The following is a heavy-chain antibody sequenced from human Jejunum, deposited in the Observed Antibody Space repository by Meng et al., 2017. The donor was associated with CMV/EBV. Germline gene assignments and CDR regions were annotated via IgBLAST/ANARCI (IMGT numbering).Heavy chain of an antibody. V-gene: IGHV4-59*01. CDR2: VSYGGST. CDR3: ARRWEGLTWFDY. CDR1: GGSISTYY. Sequence: IVSGGSISTYYWCSIRQPPGKGLEWIAYVSYGGSTNYNSSLKSRVALSVDAPKNQFSLKLNSVTAADTAVYFCARRWEGLTWFDYWGQGTLVTVSS. D-gene: IGHD1-26*01. J-gene: IGHJ4*02.